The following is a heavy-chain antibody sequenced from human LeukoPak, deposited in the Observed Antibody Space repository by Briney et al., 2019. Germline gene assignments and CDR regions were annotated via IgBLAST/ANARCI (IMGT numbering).Heavy chain of an antibody. CDR1: GLTFSSYA. J-gene: IGHJ4*02. CDR2: ISGSGGNT. V-gene: IGHV3-23*01. Sequence: PGGSLRLSCAASGLTFSSYAMSWVRQAPGKGLEWVSAISGSGGNTYYADSVKGRFTISRDNSKNTLYLQMNSLRAEDTAIYYCARVYYDILTGYSDYWGQGTLVTVSS. CDR3: ARVYYDILTGYSDY. D-gene: IGHD3-9*01.